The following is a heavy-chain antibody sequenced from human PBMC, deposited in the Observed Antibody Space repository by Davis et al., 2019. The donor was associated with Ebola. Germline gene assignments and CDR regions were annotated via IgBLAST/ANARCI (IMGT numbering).Heavy chain of an antibody. V-gene: IGHV1-46*01. CDR2: INPSGGST. J-gene: IGHJ5*02. Sequence: AASVKVSCKASGYTFTSYYMHWVRQAPGQGLEWMGIINPSGGSTSYAQKFQGRVTMTRDTSTSTVYMELSSLRSDDTAVFYCARGKTVAGTRGLSWFDPWGPGTLVTVSS. CDR3: ARGKTVAGTRGLSWFDP. CDR1: GYTFTSYY. D-gene: IGHD6-19*01.